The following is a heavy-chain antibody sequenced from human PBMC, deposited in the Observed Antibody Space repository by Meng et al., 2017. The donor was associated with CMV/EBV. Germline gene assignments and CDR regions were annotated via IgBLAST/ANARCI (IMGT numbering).Heavy chain of an antibody. J-gene: IGHJ4*02. V-gene: IGHV1-69*01. CDR3: ARDSGNSSGYYPFFDY. CDR1: GGTFSSYA. Sequence: SGGTFSSYAISWVRQAPGQGLEWMGGIIPIFGTVNYAQKFQGRVTITADESTSTAYMELSSLRSEDTAVYYCARDSGNSSGYYPFFDYWGQGTLVTVSS. CDR2: IIPIFGTV. D-gene: IGHD3-22*01.